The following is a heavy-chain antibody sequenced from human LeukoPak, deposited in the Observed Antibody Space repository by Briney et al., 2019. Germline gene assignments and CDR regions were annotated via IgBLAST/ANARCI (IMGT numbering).Heavy chain of an antibody. J-gene: IGHJ4*02. Sequence: SETLSLTCTVSGGSISSYYWSWIRQPPGKGLEWIGYIYYSGSTNYNPSLKSQVTISVDTSKNQFSLKLSSVTAADTAVYYCARGSAYYYDSSGYSVFDYWGQGTLVTVSS. V-gene: IGHV4-59*01. CDR3: ARGSAYYYDSSGYSVFDY. CDR2: IYYSGST. D-gene: IGHD3-22*01. CDR1: GGSISSYY.